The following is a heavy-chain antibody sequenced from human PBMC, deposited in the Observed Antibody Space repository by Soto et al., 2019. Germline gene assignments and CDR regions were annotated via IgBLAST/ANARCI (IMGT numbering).Heavy chain of an antibody. CDR2: ISSSSSTI. CDR1: GFTFSSYS. Sequence: GGSLRLSCAASGFTFSSYSMNWVRQAPGKGLEWVSYISSSSSTIYYADSVKGRFTISRDNAKNSLYLQMNSLRAEDTAVYYCARNLGPRNYYYYYYMDVWGKGTTVTVSS. V-gene: IGHV3-48*01. J-gene: IGHJ6*03. CDR3: ARNLGPRNYYYYYYMDV.